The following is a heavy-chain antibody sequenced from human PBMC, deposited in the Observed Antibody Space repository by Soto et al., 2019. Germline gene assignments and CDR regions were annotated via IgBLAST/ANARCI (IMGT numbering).Heavy chain of an antibody. Sequence: ASVKVSCKASGGTFSSYAISWVRQAPGQGLEWMGGIIPIFGTANYAQKFQGRVTITADESTSTAYMELSSLRSEDTAVYYCARDWDYYDSSGYYYGVDYWGQGTLVTVSS. CDR1: GGTFSSYA. J-gene: IGHJ4*02. D-gene: IGHD3-22*01. CDR3: ARDWDYYDSSGYYYGVDY. V-gene: IGHV1-69*13. CDR2: IIPIFGTA.